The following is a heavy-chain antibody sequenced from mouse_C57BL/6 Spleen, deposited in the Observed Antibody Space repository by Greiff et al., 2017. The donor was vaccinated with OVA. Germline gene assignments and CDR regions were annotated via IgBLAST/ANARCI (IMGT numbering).Heavy chain of an antibody. Sequence: QVTLKVSGAELVKPGASVKISCKASGYAFSSYWMNWVKQRPGKGLEWIGQIYPGDGDTNYNGKFKGKATLTADKSSSTAYMQLSSLTSEDSAVYFCAREGVRPWFAYWGQGTLVTVSA. CDR2: IYPGDGDT. J-gene: IGHJ3*01. CDR1: GYAFSSYW. V-gene: IGHV1-80*01. D-gene: IGHD2-14*01. CDR3: AREGVRPWFAY.